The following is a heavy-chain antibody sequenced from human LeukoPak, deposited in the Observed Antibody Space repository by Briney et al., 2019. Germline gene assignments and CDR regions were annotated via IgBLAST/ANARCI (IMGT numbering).Heavy chain of an antibody. V-gene: IGHV3-53*01. D-gene: IGHD4-17*01. CDR3: ARDYGPLTDAFDI. Sequence: GGSLRLSCEVSGFTVSSNYMSWVRQAPGKGLEWVSVIYSGGSTYYADSVKGRFTISRDNSKNTLYLQMNSLRAEDTAVYYCARDYGPLTDAFDIWGQGTMVTVSS. J-gene: IGHJ3*02. CDR1: GFTVSSNY. CDR2: IYSGGST.